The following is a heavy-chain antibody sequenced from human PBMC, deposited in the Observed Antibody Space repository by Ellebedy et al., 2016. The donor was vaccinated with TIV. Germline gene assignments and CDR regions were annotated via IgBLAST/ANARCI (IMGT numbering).Heavy chain of an antibody. D-gene: IGHD6-13*01. CDR3: AKGWTAAGKMLLSDY. Sequence: GGSLRLXCAASGFTFSSYAMSWVRQAPGKGLEWVSAISGSGGSTYYADSVKGRFTISRDNSKNTLYLQMNSLRAEDTAVYYCAKGWTAAGKMLLSDYWGQGTLVTVSS. CDR2: ISGSGGST. J-gene: IGHJ4*02. CDR1: GFTFSSYA. V-gene: IGHV3-23*01.